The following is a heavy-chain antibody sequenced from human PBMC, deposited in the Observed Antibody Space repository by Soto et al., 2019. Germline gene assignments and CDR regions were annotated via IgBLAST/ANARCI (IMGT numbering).Heavy chain of an antibody. Sequence: GGSLRLSCAASGFTFSSYDMNWVRQAPGKGLEWVSGVSSSGSITTYADSAKGRFTISRDNAKNTVFLQMTGLRAEDTAVYFCAKGDCGGGRCYRGFDYWGQGTLVTVSS. CDR1: GFTFSSYD. CDR2: VSSSGSIT. CDR3: AKGDCGGGRCYRGFDY. V-gene: IGHV3-23*01. D-gene: IGHD2-15*01. J-gene: IGHJ4*02.